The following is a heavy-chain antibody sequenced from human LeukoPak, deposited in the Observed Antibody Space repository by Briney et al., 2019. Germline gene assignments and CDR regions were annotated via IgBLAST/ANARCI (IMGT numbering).Heavy chain of an antibody. CDR1: GGSISSGSYY. D-gene: IGHD3-10*01. V-gene: IGHV4-61*02. Sequence: SETLSLTCTVSGGSISSGSYYWSWIRQPAGKGLEWIGRIYTSGSTNYNPSLKSRVTISVDTSKNQFSLKLSSVTAADTAVYYCARGLSGGKELEYWGQGTLVTVSS. J-gene: IGHJ4*02. CDR2: IYTSGST. CDR3: ARGLSGGKELEY.